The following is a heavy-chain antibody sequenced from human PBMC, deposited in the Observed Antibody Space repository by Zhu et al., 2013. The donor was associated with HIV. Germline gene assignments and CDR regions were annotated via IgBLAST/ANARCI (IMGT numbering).Heavy chain of an antibody. D-gene: IGHD3-22*01. CDR3: ARESPGRGYYDSSGYYVGFDY. V-gene: IGHV1-2*04. Sequence: QVQLVQSGAEVKKPGASVKVSCKASGYTFTGYYMHWVRQAPGQGLEWMGWINPNSGGTNYAQKFQGWVTMTRDTSISTAYMELSRLRSDDTAVYNCARESPGRGYYDSSGYYVGFDYWGQGTLVTVSS. CDR2: INPNSGGT. J-gene: IGHJ4*02. CDR1: GYTFTGYY.